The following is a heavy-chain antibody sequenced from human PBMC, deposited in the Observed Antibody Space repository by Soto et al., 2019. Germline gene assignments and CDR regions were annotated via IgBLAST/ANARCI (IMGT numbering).Heavy chain of an antibody. Sequence: GGSLRLSCAASGFTVSSNYMSWVSQAPGKGLEWVSIIYSGGTTYYADSVKGRFTISRDISKNTLYLQMNSLRAEDTAVYYCARGNLGIVGGTGGWGQGTLVTVSS. D-gene: IGHD1-26*01. V-gene: IGHV3-53*01. J-gene: IGHJ4*02. CDR1: GFTVSSNY. CDR2: IYSGGTT. CDR3: ARGNLGIVGGTGG.